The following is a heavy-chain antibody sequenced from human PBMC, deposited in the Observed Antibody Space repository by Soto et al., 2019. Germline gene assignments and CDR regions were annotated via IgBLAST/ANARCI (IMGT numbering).Heavy chain of an antibody. J-gene: IGHJ4*02. Sequence: GGSLRLSCAASGFTVSSNYMSWVRQAPGKGLEWVSVIYSGGSTYYADSVKGRFTISRDNSKNTLYLQMNSLRAEDTAVYYCARGNSGYAIDSDVDYWGQGTLVTVSS. V-gene: IGHV3-66*01. D-gene: IGHD2-8*01. CDR1: GFTVSSNY. CDR3: ARGNSGYAIDSDVDY. CDR2: IYSGGST.